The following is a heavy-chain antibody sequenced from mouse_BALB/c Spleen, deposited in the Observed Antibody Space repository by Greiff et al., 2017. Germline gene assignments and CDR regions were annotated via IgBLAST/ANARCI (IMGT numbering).Heavy chain of an antibody. Sequence: EVQRVESGGGLVKPGGSLKLSCAASGFTFSSYAMSWVRQTPEKRLEWVASISSGGSTYYPDSVKGRFTISRDNARNILYLQMSSLRSEDTAMYYCARDGDYDPWFAYWGQGTLVTVSA. V-gene: IGHV5-6-5*01. CDR2: ISSGGST. CDR3: ARDGDYDPWFAY. CDR1: GFTFSSYA. D-gene: IGHD2-4*01. J-gene: IGHJ3*01.